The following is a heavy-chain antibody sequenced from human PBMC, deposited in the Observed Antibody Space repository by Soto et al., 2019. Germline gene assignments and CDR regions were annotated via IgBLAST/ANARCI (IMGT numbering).Heavy chain of an antibody. V-gene: IGHV1-18*01. CDR1: GYTFTSYG. Sequence: ASWKVSCKASGYTFTSYGISWVRQAPGQGLEWMGWISAYNGHTNYAQKLQGRVTMTTDTSTSTAYMELRGLRADYTAVYYCARVAQWELAIQHWGQGTLVTVSS. J-gene: IGHJ1*01. CDR2: ISAYNGHT. CDR3: ARVAQWELAIQH. D-gene: IGHD1-26*01.